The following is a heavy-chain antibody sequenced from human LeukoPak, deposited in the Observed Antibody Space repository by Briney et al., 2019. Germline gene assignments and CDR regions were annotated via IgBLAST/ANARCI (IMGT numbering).Heavy chain of an antibody. J-gene: IGHJ4*02. V-gene: IGHV4-34*01. D-gene: IGHD6-13*01. Sequence: PSEALALICAVYGVSFRGYYWSWIRQHPGKGLEVIREINDSGSTNYNPSLKSRVTISVDTSKNQFSLKLSSVTAADTAVYYCARLFCSSWYCRYFDYWGQGTLVTVSS. CDR2: INDSGST. CDR1: GVSFRGYY. CDR3: ARLFCSSWYCRYFDY.